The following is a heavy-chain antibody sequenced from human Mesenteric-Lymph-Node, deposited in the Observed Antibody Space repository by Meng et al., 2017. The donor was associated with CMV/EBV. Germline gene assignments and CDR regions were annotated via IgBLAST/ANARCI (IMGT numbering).Heavy chain of an antibody. Sequence: GESLKISCAASGFTFSGSAMHWVRQASGKGLEWVSSISSSSSYIYYADSVKGRFTISRDNSKNTLYLQMNSLRAEDTAVYYCAKVDYGDYLSLANFDYWGQGTLVTVSS. V-gene: IGHV3-21*04. J-gene: IGHJ4*02. CDR3: AKVDYGDYLSLANFDY. CDR2: ISSSSSYI. D-gene: IGHD4-17*01. CDR1: GFTFSGSA.